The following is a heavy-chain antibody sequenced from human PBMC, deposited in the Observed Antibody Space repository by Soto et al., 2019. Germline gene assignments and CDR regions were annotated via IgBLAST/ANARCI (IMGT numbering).Heavy chain of an antibody. CDR3: ARDNSIWSGFNYDY. D-gene: IGHD3-3*01. CDR2: ISASGSNS. CDR1: GFTFSSYA. J-gene: IGHJ4*02. Sequence: PGWSLRLSCAASGFTFSSYAMSWVRQAPGKGLEWISSISASGSNSYHADSVKGRFTISRDNSINTLYLQMNSLRAEDTAVYYCARDNSIWSGFNYDYWGQGTLVTVSS. V-gene: IGHV3-23*01.